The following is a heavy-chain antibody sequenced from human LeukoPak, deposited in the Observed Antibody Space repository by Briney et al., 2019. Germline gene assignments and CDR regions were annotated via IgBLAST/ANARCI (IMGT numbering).Heavy chain of an antibody. CDR1: GFTFSSYS. V-gene: IGHV3-21*01. J-gene: IGHJ4*02. CDR2: ISSSSSYI. D-gene: IGHD5-18*01. CDR3: ARDPGGYSYGGFDY. Sequence: KPGGSLRLSCAASGFTFSSYSMNWVRQAPGKGLEWVSSISSSSSYIYYADSVKGRFTISRDNAKNSLYLQMNSLRAEDTAVYYCARDPGGYSYGGFDYWGQGTLVTVSS.